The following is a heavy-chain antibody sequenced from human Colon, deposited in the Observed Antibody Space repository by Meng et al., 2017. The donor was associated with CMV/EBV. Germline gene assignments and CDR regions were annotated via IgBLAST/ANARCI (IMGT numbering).Heavy chain of an antibody. J-gene: IGHJ5*02. V-gene: IGHV3-23*01. CDR3: AKDRSAKTVAGS. D-gene: IGHD4-23*01. Sequence: ETLSLTCTVSGGSISSGDYYWSWIRQPPGKGLEWLATVSDSGSTTYYADSVKGRFTISRDDSKNTLYLQMNSLRADDTAVYYCAKDRSAKTVAGSWGQGVVVTVSS. CDR1: GGSISSGDYY. CDR2: VSDSGSTT.